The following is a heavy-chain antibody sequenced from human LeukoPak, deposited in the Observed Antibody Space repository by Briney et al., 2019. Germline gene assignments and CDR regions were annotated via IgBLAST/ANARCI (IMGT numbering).Heavy chain of an antibody. J-gene: IGHJ4*02. D-gene: IGHD2-15*01. V-gene: IGHV4-39*07. CDR2: IYYSGST. CDR3: ARDRHAGSCSGSRCYPYYFDS. Sequence: SETLSLTCTVSGGSISSSSYYWGWIRQPPGKGLEWIGSIYYSGSTYYNPSLKSRVIISRDTSKNQVSLNLTSVTAADTAVYFCARDRHAGSCSGSRCYPYYFDSWGQGTLVTVSS. CDR1: GGSISSSSYY.